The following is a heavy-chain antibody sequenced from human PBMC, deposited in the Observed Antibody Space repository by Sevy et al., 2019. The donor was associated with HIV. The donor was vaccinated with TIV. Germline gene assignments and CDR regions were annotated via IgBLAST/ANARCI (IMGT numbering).Heavy chain of an antibody. V-gene: IGHV3-48*02. J-gene: IGHJ6*02. Sequence: GGSLRLSCTVSGFIFSRYSMNWVRQAPGKGLEWISYTSGNSGAINYPDSVKGRFTVSRDNANNALFLQMRSLKDDDTAVYYCARGPDCGGDCDVGFYYPLDVWGQGTTVTVSS. CDR3: ARGPDCGGDCDVGFYYPLDV. CDR2: TSGNSGAI. CDR1: GFIFSRYS. D-gene: IGHD2-21*02.